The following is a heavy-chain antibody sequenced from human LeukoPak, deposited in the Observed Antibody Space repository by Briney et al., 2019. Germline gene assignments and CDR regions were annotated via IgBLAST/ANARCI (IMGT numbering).Heavy chain of an antibody. J-gene: IGHJ1*01. CDR3: ARDSSDFRNLIPH. CDR1: GGTFSSYA. D-gene: IGHD1-14*01. Sequence: GASVKVSCKASGGTFSSYAISWVRQAPGQGLEWMGGIIPIFGTAKYAQKFQGRVTITADESTSTAYMELSSLRSEDTAVYYRARDSSDFRNLIPHWGQGTLVTVSS. V-gene: IGHV1-69*13. CDR2: IIPIFGTA.